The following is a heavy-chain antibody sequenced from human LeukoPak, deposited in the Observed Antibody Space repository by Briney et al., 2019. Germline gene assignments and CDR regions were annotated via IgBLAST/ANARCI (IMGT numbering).Heavy chain of an antibody. D-gene: IGHD6-19*01. V-gene: IGHV1-46*01. CDR3: ARVKVAGVSTSYYYYYMDV. Sequence: ASVKVSCKASGYTFTSYYMHWVRQAPGQGLEWMGIINPSGGSTSYAQKFQGRVTMTRDTSTSTVYMELSSLRSEDTAVYYCARVKVAGVSTSYYYYYMDVWGKGTTVTVSS. CDR1: GYTFTSYY. J-gene: IGHJ6*03. CDR2: INPSGGST.